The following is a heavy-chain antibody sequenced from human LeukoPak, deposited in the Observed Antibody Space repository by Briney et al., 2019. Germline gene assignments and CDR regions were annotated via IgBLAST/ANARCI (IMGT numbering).Heavy chain of an antibody. D-gene: IGHD4-17*01. CDR1: GYTFTGYY. J-gene: IGHJ6*03. CDR2: INPNSGGT. V-gene: IGHV1-2*02. Sequence: ASVKVSRKASGYTFTGYYMHWVRQAPGQGLEWMGWINPNSGGTNYAQKFQGRVTMTRDTSISTAYMELSRLRSDDTAVYYCARGYGDYEYYYYMDVWGKGTTVTISS. CDR3: ARGYGDYEYYYYMDV.